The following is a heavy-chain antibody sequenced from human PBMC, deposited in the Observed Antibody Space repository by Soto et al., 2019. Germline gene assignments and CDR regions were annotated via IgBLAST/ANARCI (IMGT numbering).Heavy chain of an antibody. Sequence: EVQLLESGGTLLQPGGSLRLSCAASGFTFSSYAMGWVRQAPGKGLEWVSVISGTGGSTYYEASVTGRFTISRDNSKNTLYQPVNGLKPEGTAMDYCAKDGGKSLTPASFYFDYWGQGTVVTVSS. D-gene: IGHD4-17*01. CDR3: AKDGGKSLTPASFYFDY. CDR2: ISGTGGST. V-gene: IGHV3-23*01. CDR1: GFTFSSYA. J-gene: IGHJ4*02.